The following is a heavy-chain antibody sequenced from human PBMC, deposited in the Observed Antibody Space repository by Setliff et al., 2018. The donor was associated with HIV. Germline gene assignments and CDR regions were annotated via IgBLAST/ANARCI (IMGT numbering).Heavy chain of an antibody. J-gene: IGHJ4*02. Sequence: GGSLRLSCVASGFTFSTYAMHWVRQAPGKGLEWVTFISYDGSNKYYADSVKGRFTISRDNSKTTLYLQMNSLRAEDTAVYYCARPQGSYDSSGYYNYWGRGTLVTVSS. D-gene: IGHD3-22*01. CDR3: ARPQGSYDSSGYYNY. CDR2: ISYDGSNK. V-gene: IGHV3-30*04. CDR1: GFTFSTYA.